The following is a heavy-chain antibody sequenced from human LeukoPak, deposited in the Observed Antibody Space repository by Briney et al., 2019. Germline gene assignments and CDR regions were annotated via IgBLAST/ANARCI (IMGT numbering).Heavy chain of an antibody. D-gene: IGHD6-25*01. CDR3: ARASSSEGPYYYYMDV. Sequence: ASVKVSCMAPGFTFTSSVMQWVRQARGQRHEWMGWIVVGSGNTNYAQKFQERVTITRDMSTSTAYMELSRLRSEDTAVYYCARASSSEGPYYYYMDVWGKGTTVTVSS. CDR1: GFTFTSSV. V-gene: IGHV1-58*02. J-gene: IGHJ6*03. CDR2: IVVGSGNT.